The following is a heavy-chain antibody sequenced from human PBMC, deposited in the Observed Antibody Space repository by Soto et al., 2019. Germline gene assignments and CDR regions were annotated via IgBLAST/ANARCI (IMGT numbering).Heavy chain of an antibody. CDR2: IYHSGST. CDR1: GGSISSGGYS. CDR3: ARRKYYYDSSGYYSKKAHYAFDI. Sequence: SETLSLTCAVSGGSISSGGYSWSWIRQPPGKGLEWIGYIYHSGSTYYNPSLKSRVPISVDRSKNQFSLKLSSVTAADTAVYYCARRKYYYDSSGYYSKKAHYAFDIWGQGTMVTVSS. J-gene: IGHJ3*02. V-gene: IGHV4-30-2*01. D-gene: IGHD3-22*01.